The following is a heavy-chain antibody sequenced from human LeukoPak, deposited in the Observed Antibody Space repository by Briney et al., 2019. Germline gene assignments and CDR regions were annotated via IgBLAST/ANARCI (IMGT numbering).Heavy chain of an antibody. CDR3: ARVHYGGAFYYYYGMDV. J-gene: IGHJ6*02. D-gene: IGHD4-23*01. CDR2: IYHSGSS. Sequence: SETLSLTCAVSGGSISSGGYSWSWIRQPPGKGLEWIGYIYHSGSSNYNPSLKSRVTISVDTSKNQFSLKLSSVTAADTAVYYCARVHYGGAFYYYYGMDVWGQGTTVTVSS. CDR1: GGSISSGGYS. V-gene: IGHV4-30-2*01.